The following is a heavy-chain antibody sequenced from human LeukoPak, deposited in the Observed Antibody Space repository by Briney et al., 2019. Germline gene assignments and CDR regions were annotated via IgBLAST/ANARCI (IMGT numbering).Heavy chain of an antibody. Sequence: GGSLRLSCAVAGFTFRNNGMSWARQAPGKGLQWVSTISGSGGSTYYADSVKGRFTISRDNSKNMVYLQMDSLRAEDTATYYCSKLNSYGDYWGQGTLVTISS. V-gene: IGHV3-23*01. CDR1: GFTFRNNG. J-gene: IGHJ4*02. D-gene: IGHD5-18*01. CDR2: ISGSGGST. CDR3: SKLNSYGDY.